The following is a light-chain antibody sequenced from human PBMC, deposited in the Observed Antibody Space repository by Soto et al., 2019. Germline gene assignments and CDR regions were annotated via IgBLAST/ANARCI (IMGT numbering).Light chain of an antibody. J-gene: IGLJ3*02. CDR2: EVS. Sequence: QSALTQPPSASGTPGQSVTIPCTGTSSDVGDYNYVSWYQQHPGKAPKFLIYEVSRRPFGVPDRFSGSKSGNTASLTVSGLQAEDEADYYCSSHAGSNNLVFGGGTQLTVL. CDR3: SSHAGSNNLV. CDR1: SSDVGDYNY. V-gene: IGLV2-8*01.